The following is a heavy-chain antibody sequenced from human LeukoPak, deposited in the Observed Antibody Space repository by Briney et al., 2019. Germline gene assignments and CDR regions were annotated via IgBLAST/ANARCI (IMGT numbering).Heavy chain of an antibody. V-gene: IGHV4-59*01. Sequence: PSETLSLTCTVSGGSISSYYWSWIRQPPGKGLEWIGYIYYSGSANYNPSLKSRVTISVDTSKNQSSLKLSSVTVADTAVYYCARESGDTRSIYDYWGQGTLVTVSS. D-gene: IGHD1-26*01. J-gene: IGHJ4*02. CDR1: GGSISSYY. CDR3: ARESGDTRSIYDY. CDR2: IYYSGSA.